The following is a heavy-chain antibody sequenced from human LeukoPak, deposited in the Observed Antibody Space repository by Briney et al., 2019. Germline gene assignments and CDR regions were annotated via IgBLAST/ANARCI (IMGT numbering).Heavy chain of an antibody. J-gene: IGHJ4*02. Sequence: SETLSLTCAVSGGSISSSNWWSWVRQPPGKGLEWIGEIYHSGSTNYSPSLKSRVTVSVDTSKNQFSLKLSSVTAADTAVYYCARHRVSSSWTTFDYWGQGTLVTVSS. D-gene: IGHD6-13*01. CDR2: IYHSGST. V-gene: IGHV4-4*02. CDR3: ARHRVSSSWTTFDY. CDR1: GGSISSSNW.